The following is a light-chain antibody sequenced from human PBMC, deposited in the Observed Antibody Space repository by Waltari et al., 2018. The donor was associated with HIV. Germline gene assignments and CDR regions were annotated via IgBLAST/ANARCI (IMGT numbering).Light chain of an antibody. CDR1: SSDVVAYHN. Sequence: QSALTQPPSASGSPGHYINIPCTGTSSDVVAYHNVFWYQQHPGKTPKLIIYEVTKRPSGVPDRFSASKSGNTASLTVSGLQTDDEADYYCSSYAGSNTLIFGGGTNLIVL. CDR3: SSYAGSNTLI. V-gene: IGLV2-8*01. CDR2: EVT. J-gene: IGLJ2*01.